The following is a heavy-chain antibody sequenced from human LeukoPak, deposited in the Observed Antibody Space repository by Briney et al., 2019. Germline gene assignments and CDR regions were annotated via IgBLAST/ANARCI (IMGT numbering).Heavy chain of an antibody. Sequence: HSETLSLTCAVYGESFSGYYWSWIRQPPGKGLEWIGEINYSGSTNYNPSLKSRITISVDTSKNQFSLKLSSVTAADTAVYFCARVNYGDYSKDFDYWGQGTLVTVSS. CDR2: INYSGST. CDR3: ARVNYGDYSKDFDY. CDR1: GESFSGYY. J-gene: IGHJ4*02. D-gene: IGHD4-17*01. V-gene: IGHV4-34*01.